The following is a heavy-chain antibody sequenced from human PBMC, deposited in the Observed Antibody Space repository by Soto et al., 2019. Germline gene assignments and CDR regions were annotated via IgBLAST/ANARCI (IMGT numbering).Heavy chain of an antibody. V-gene: IGHV3-33*01. CDR1: GFTFSSYG. D-gene: IGHD3-3*01. CDR2: IWDDGSNK. J-gene: IGHJ6*02. Sequence: QVQLVESGGGVVQPGRSLRLSCAASGFTFSSYGMHWVRQAPGKGLEWVAVIWDDGSNKYYADSVKGRFTISRDNSKNTLYLQMNSLRAEDTAVYYCARGAPVLRFLEWLSEMGHGMDVWGQGTTVTVSS. CDR3: ARGAPVLRFLEWLSEMGHGMDV.